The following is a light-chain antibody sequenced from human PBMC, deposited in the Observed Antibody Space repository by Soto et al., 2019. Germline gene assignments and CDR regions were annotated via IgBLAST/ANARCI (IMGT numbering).Light chain of an antibody. CDR3: CSYAGSSPFVV. V-gene: IGLV2-23*02. Sequence: QSALTQPASVSGSPGQSITISCTGTSSDVGSYNLVSWYQQHPGKAPKLMIYEVSYRPSGVSHRFSGSKSGNTASLTISGLQAEDEADYYCCSYAGSSPFVVFGGGTKLTVL. CDR2: EVS. J-gene: IGLJ2*01. CDR1: SSDVGSYNL.